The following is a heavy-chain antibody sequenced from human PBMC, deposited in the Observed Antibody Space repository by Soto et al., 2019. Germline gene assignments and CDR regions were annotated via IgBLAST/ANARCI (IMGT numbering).Heavy chain of an antibody. V-gene: IGHV4-4*02. CDR3: ARSRSYYGGFDP. CDR2: IYHSGST. D-gene: IGHD4-17*01. CDR1: SGSISSSNW. J-gene: IGHJ5*02. Sequence: SETLSLTCAVSSGSISSSNWWSWVRQPPGKGLEWIGEIYHSGSTNYNPSLKGRVTISVDKSKNQFSLKLSSVTAADTAVYYCARSRSYYGGFDPWGQGTLVTVSS.